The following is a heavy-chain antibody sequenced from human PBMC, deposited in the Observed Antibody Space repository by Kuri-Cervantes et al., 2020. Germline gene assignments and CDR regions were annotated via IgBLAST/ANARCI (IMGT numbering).Heavy chain of an antibody. D-gene: IGHD4-23*01. V-gene: IGHV2-5*02. Sequence: SGPTLVKPTQTLTLTCTFSGFSLSTSGVGVGWIRQPPGKALEWLALIYWDDDKRYSPSLKSRLTITKDTSKTQVVLTMNNMDPVDTATYYCAHRGGNFWTGYSFDYWGQGTLVTVPS. CDR2: IYWDDDK. J-gene: IGHJ4*02. CDR3: AHRGGNFWTGYSFDY. CDR1: GFSLSTSGVG.